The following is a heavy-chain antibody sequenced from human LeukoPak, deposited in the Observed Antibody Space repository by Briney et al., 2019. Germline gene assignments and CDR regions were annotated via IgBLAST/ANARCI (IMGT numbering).Heavy chain of an antibody. CDR3: AKALDILTGYSPFDY. D-gene: IGHD3-9*01. Sequence: PGGSLRLSCAASGFTFDDYAMHWVRQAPGKGLVWVSGISWNSGSIGYADSVKGRFTISRDNAKNSLYLQMNSLRAEDTALYYCAKALDILTGYSPFDYWGQGTLVTVSS. CDR2: ISWNSGSI. V-gene: IGHV3-9*01. J-gene: IGHJ4*02. CDR1: GFTFDDYA.